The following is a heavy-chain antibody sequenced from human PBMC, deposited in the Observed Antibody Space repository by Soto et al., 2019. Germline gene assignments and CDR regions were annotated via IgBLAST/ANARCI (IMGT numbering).Heavy chain of an antibody. J-gene: IGHJ6*02. CDR1: GYRFETYG. V-gene: IGHV1-18*01. CDR3: ARGHEVIRGALDV. D-gene: IGHD2-21*01. CDR2: ISAYSVDT. Sequence: QVQLVQSGAEVKKPGASVKVSCKASGYRFETYGMTWVRQAPGQGLEWMGWISAYSVDTYNAQKFQDRVTMTTDTATGTAYRELRGLRSDDTAVYYCARGHEVIRGALDVWGQGTTVTVSS.